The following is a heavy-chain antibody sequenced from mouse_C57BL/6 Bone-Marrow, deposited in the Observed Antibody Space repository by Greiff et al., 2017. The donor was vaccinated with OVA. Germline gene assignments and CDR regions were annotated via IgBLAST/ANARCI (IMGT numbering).Heavy chain of an antibody. D-gene: IGHD1-1*01. CDR3: ARDLYYYGSRGGHYAMDY. Sequence: EVQLKESGPELVKPGASVKISCKASGYSFTDYNMNWVKQSNGKSLEWIGVINPNYGTTSYNQKFKGKATLTVDQSSSTAYMQLNSLTSEDSAVYYCARDLYYYGSRGGHYAMDYWGQGTSVTVSS. CDR2: INPNYGTT. J-gene: IGHJ4*01. V-gene: IGHV1-39*01. CDR1: GYSFTDYN.